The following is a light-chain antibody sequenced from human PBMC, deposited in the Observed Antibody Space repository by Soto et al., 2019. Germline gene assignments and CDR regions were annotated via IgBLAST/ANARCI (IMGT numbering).Light chain of an antibody. V-gene: IGKV1-9*01. J-gene: IGKJ4*01. CDR2: AAS. CDR1: QGITSY. CDR3: QQVISYPFT. Sequence: DIQLTQSPSFLSASVGDRVIITCRASQGITSYLAWYQQIPGKAPKVLIDAASTLQSGVPSRFSGSGSGTEFTLTISGLQPEDLETYYCQQVISYPFTFGGGTKVDIK.